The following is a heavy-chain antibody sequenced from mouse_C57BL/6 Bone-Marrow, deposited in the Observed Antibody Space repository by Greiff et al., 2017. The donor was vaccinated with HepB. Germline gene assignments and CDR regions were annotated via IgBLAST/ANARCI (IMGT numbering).Heavy chain of an antibody. D-gene: IGHD1-1*01. CDR3: ARPLYYGSSHWYFDV. CDR2: ISNLAYSI. J-gene: IGHJ1*03. V-gene: IGHV5-15*01. Sequence: EVQRVESGGGLVQPGGSLKLSCAASGFTFSDYGMAWVRQAPRKGPEWVAFISNLAYSIYYADTVTGRFTISRENAKNTLYLEMSSLRSEDTAMYYCARPLYYGSSHWYFDVWGTGTTVTVSS. CDR1: GFTFSDYG.